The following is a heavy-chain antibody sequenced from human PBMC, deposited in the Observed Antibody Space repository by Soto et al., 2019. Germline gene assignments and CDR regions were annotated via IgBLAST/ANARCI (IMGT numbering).Heavy chain of an antibody. CDR3: ARTGYGSGSENWFDP. CDR1: GYTFTSYG. D-gene: IGHD3-10*01. Sequence: GASVKVSCKASGYTFTSYGISWVRQAPGQGLEWMGWISAYNGNTNYAQKLQGRVTMTTDTSTSTAYMELRSLRSDDTAVYYCARTGYGSGSENWFDPWGQGTLVTVSS. V-gene: IGHV1-18*01. CDR2: ISAYNGNT. J-gene: IGHJ5*02.